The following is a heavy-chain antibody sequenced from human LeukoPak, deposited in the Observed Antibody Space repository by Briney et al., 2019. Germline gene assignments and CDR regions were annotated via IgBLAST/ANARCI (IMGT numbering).Heavy chain of an antibody. D-gene: IGHD6-13*01. J-gene: IGHJ3*02. V-gene: IGHV4-61*05. Sequence: SETLSLTCTVSGGSISSSSYYWSWIRQPPGKGLEWIGYIYYSGSTNYNPSLKSRVTISVDTSKNQFSLKLSSVTAADTAVYYCASLEIATTGAYGFYIWGQRTMVTVSS. CDR3: ASLEIATTGAYGFYI. CDR2: IYYSGST. CDR1: GGSISSSSYY.